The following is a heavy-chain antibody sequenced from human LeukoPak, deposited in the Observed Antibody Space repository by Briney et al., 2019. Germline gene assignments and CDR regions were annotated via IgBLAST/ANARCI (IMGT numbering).Heavy chain of an antibody. CDR1: GFTFSSYE. Sequence: PGGSLRLSCAASGFTFSSYEMNWVRQAPGKGLEWVSYISSSGSTIYYADSVKGRFTISRDNAKNSLYLQMNSLRAEDTAVYYCEVVVITTSDYYYYMDVWGKGTTVTISS. CDR2: ISSSGSTI. CDR3: EVVVITTSDYYYYMDV. D-gene: IGHD3-22*01. J-gene: IGHJ6*03. V-gene: IGHV3-48*03.